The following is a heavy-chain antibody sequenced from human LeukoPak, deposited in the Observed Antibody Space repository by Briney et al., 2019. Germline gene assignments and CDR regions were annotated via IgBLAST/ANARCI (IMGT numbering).Heavy chain of an antibody. D-gene: IGHD1-26*01. CDR2: IYDDNT. V-gene: IGHV3-23*01. CDR1: GFTVSAYA. J-gene: IGHJ4*02. CDR3: AKGGKWDVTPFDY. Sequence: GGSLRLSCEASGFTVSAYAMAWVRQAPGKGLEWVSTIYDDNTYYADSVKGRFAISTDNSKNTLYLQVNSLRAEDTAVYYCAKGGKWDVTPFDYWGQGTLVTVSS.